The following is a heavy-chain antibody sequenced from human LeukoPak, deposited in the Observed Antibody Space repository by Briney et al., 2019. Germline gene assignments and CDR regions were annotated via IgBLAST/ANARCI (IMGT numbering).Heavy chain of an antibody. V-gene: IGHV3-21*01. CDR1: GFTFSSYS. CDR2: ISSSSSYI. J-gene: IGHJ4*02. D-gene: IGHD1-20*01. Sequence: GGSLRLSCAASGFTFSSYSMNWVRQAPGKGLEWVSSISSSSSYIYYADSVKGRFTISRDNAKNSLYLQMNSLRAEDTAVYYCAREGRAYNWNDGTFFDYWGQGTLVTVSS. CDR3: AREGRAYNWNDGTFFDY.